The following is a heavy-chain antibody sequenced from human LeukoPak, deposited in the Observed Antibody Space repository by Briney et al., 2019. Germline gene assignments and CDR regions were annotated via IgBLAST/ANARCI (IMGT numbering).Heavy chain of an antibody. Sequence: PSETLSLTCAVSGGSISDSYYFWGWIRQPPGKGLEWLGSFYYSGNTYYSPSLKSRVIISVDTSKNQFSLELSSVTAADTAVYYCAREVYGDDSGLDFWGQGTLVTVSS. J-gene: IGHJ4*02. D-gene: IGHD4-23*01. V-gene: IGHV4-39*07. CDR3: AREVYGDDSGLDF. CDR2: FYYSGNT. CDR1: GGSISDSYYF.